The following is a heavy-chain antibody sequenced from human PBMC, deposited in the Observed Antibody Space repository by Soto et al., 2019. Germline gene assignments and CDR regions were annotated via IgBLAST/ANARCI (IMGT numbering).Heavy chain of an antibody. CDR2: IYSGGNT. J-gene: IGHJ5*02. D-gene: IGHD6-13*01. Sequence: EVQLVESGGGLVQPGGSLRLSCAASGFTVSNNYMSWVRQAPGKGLEWVSVIYSGGNTYYAASVKGRFTISRDNSKNTLYLQMNSLRAVDTAVYYCARSPSSSCPWGQGTLVTVSS. CDR3: ARSPSSSCP. V-gene: IGHV3-66*01. CDR1: GFTVSNNY.